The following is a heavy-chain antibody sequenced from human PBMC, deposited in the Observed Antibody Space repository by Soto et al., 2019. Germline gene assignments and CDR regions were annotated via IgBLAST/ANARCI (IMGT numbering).Heavy chain of an antibody. CDR3: ASHVSTVTTRFDY. Sequence: EVQLVESGGGLVKPGGSPRLSCAASGFTFSSYSMNWVRQAPGKGLEWVSSISSSSSYIYYADSVKGRFTISRDNAKNSLYLQMNSLRAEDTAVYYCASHVSTVTTRFDYWGQGTLVTVSS. CDR2: ISSSSSYI. D-gene: IGHD4-17*01. V-gene: IGHV3-21*01. J-gene: IGHJ4*02. CDR1: GFTFSSYS.